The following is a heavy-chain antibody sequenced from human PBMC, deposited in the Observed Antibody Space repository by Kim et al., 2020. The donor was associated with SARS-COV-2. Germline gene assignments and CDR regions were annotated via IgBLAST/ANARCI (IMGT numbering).Heavy chain of an antibody. CDR2: IYYSGST. CDR3: ARVNAAAKNFDY. D-gene: IGHD2-15*01. J-gene: IGHJ4*02. Sequence: SETLSLTCTVSGGSISSYYWSWIRQPPGKGLEWIGYIYYSGSTNYNPSLKSRVTISVDTSKNQFSLKLSSVTAADTAVYYCARVNAAAKNFDYWGQGTLVTVSS. CDR1: GGSISSYY. V-gene: IGHV4-59*01.